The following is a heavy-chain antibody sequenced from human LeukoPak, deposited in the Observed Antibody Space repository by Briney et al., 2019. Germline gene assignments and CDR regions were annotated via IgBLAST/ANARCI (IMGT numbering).Heavy chain of an antibody. CDR1: GYSVGSGHY. V-gene: IGHV4-38-2*02. CDR2: MYQTGSS. Sequence: SETLSLTCSVSGYSVGSGHYWGWIRQPPGKGLEWIGSMYQTGSSYYSPSLKSRVTISLDTSKNQISLKLTFVTAADTAFYFCARENVVAQGTFDYWGQGALVTVSS. CDR3: ARENVVAQGTFDY. J-gene: IGHJ4*02. D-gene: IGHD2-21*01.